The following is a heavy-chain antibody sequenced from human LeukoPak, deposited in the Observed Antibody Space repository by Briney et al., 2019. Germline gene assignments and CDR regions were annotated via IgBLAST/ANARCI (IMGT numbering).Heavy chain of an antibody. J-gene: IGHJ4*02. D-gene: IGHD1-26*01. CDR3: ARARPIVGATTFDY. Sequence: SETLSLTCTVSGDSISRFYWSWIRQPPGKGLEWIGYIYYSGSTNYNPSLKSRVTISVDTSKNQFSPKLSSVTAADTAVYYCARARPIVGATTFDYWGQGTLVTVSS. CDR2: IYYSGST. CDR1: GDSISRFY. V-gene: IGHV4-59*08.